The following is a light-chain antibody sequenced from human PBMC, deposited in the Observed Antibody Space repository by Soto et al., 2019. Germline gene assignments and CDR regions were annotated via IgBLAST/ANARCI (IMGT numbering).Light chain of an antibody. CDR2: VSGDGGH. J-gene: IGLJ2*01. Sequence: QLVLTQSPSASASLGASVKLTCTLTSGPTSYAVAWHQQQPQKGPRFLMKVSGDGGHRKGDGIPDRFSGSSSGAERYLTISSLQSEDEAYYFCQTWGPGIRVFGGGTKLTVL. CDR1: SGPTSYA. V-gene: IGLV4-69*01. CDR3: QTWGPGIRV.